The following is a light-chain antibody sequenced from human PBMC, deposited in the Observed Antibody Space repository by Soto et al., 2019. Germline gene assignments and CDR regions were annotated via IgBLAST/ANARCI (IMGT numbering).Light chain of an antibody. Sequence: QSALTQPRSVSGSPGQSVTISCTGTSSDVGGYNYVSWYQQHPDKAPKVMIYDVTKRPSGVPDHFSGSKSGNTASLTISGLQAEDEADYYCCSYAGSYIYVFGTG. CDR1: SSDVGGYNY. V-gene: IGLV2-11*01. J-gene: IGLJ1*01. CDR2: DVT. CDR3: CSYAGSYIYV.